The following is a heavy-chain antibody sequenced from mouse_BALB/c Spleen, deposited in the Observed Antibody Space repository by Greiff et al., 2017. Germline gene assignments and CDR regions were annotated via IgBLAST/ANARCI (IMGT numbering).Heavy chain of an antibody. Sequence: EVKLVESGGGLVKPGGSLKLSCAASGFTFSSYAMSWVRQTPEKRLEWVASISSGGSTYYPDSVKGRFTISRDNARNILYLQMSSLRSEDTAMYYCARGRDFYYDYDLYYAMDYWGQGTSVTVSS. CDR3: ARGRDFYYDYDLYYAMDY. V-gene: IGHV5-6-5*01. D-gene: IGHD2-4*01. CDR1: GFTFSSYA. J-gene: IGHJ4*01. CDR2: ISSGGST.